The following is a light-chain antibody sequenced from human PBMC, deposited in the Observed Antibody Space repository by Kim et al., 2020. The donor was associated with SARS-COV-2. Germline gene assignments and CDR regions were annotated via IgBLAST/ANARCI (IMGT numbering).Light chain of an antibody. V-gene: IGLV3-1*01. CDR2: QDS. Sequence: SYELTQPPSVSVSPGQTASITCSGDKLGDKYACWYQQKPGQSPVLVIYQDSKRPSGIPERFSGSNSGNTATQTISGTQAMDEADYYCQAWDSSTRWVFGGGTKLTVL. CDR1: KLGDKY. CDR3: QAWDSSTRWV. J-gene: IGLJ3*02.